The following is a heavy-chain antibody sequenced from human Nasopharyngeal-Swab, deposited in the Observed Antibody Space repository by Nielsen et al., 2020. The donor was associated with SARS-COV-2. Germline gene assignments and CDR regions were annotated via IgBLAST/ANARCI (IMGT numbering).Heavy chain of an antibody. CDR1: GFTFSNAW. J-gene: IGHJ4*02. D-gene: IGHD4-23*01. CDR2: VKSKTDGGTT. V-gene: IGHV3-15*01. Sequence: GESLKISCAASGFTFSNAWMNWVRLAPGKGLEWVGRVKSKTDGGTTDYAAPVKGRFTISRDDSKNTVYLQMNSLKTEDTAVYYRSAGNGKSEFDYWGQGTLVTVSS. CDR3: SAGNGKSEFDY.